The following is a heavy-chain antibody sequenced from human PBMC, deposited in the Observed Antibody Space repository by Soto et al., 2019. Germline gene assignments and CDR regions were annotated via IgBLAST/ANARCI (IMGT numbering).Heavy chain of an antibody. J-gene: IGHJ5*02. D-gene: IGHD2-15*01. Sequence: QVQLVQSGAEVKEPGASVKVSCKASGYTFTSYTISWVRQPPGQGLEWMGRISPYNGNTNYAQKLQGRVTMTTDTSTSVAYMDLRSLRSDDTAVYYCARVVRAIGHWFDPWGQGTLVAVSS. CDR2: ISPYNGNT. CDR3: ARVVRAIGHWFDP. V-gene: IGHV1-18*01. CDR1: GYTFTSYT.